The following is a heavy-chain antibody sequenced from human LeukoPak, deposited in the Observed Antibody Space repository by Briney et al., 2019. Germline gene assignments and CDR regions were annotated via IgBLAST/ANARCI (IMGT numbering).Heavy chain of an antibody. Sequence: GGSLRLSCAASGFTFDDYAMHWVRQAPGKGLEWVSGISWNSGSIGYADSVKGRFTISRDNAKNSLYLQMNSLRAEDTALYYCAKDMGSSDYRGQGTLVTVSS. J-gene: IGHJ4*02. CDR3: AKDMGSSDY. CDR1: GFTFDDYA. CDR2: ISWNSGSI. V-gene: IGHV3-9*01.